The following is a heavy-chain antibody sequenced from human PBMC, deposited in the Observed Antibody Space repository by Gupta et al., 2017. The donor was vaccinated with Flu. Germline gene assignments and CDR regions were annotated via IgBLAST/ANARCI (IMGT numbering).Heavy chain of an antibody. CDR3: AKTRVSTGGGFDY. V-gene: IGHV3-23*01. Sequence: EVQLLESGGDLIQPGGPLRLSCVGSGFSFNTYAISWVRQAPGKGLEWVSSVSADGRGTFFADSVQGRFTLSRDNSKNTVYLQMDNLRAEDTAVYYCAKTRVSTGGGFDYWGQGTLVTVSS. CDR1: GFSFNTYA. CDR2: VSADGRGT. J-gene: IGHJ4*02. D-gene: IGHD3-9*01.